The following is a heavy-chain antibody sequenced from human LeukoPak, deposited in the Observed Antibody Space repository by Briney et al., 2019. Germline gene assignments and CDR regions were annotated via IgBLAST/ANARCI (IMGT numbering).Heavy chain of an antibody. Sequence: SETLSLTCTVSGGSLSSYYWSWIRQPPGKGLEWIGYVYYSGSPNYSPSLKSRVTISVDTSKNQFSLKLNSVTAADTAVYYCARRFGSGDYFDYWGQGTLVTVSS. CDR1: GGSLSSYY. J-gene: IGHJ4*02. CDR2: VYYSGSP. V-gene: IGHV4-59*01. CDR3: ARRFGSGDYFDY. D-gene: IGHD2-15*01.